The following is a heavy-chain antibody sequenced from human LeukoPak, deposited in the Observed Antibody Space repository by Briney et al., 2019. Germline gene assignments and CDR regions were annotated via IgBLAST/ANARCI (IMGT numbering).Heavy chain of an antibody. CDR3: AKENYYGSGSTPPSHFDY. D-gene: IGHD3-10*01. CDR2: ISGSGGST. Sequence: PGGSLRLXCAASGFTFSSYAMSWVRQAPGKGLEWVSAISGSGGSTYYADSVKGRFTISRDNSKNTLYLQMNSLRAEDTAVYYCAKENYYGSGSTPPSHFDYWGRGTLVTVSS. V-gene: IGHV3-23*01. CDR1: GFTFSSYA. J-gene: IGHJ4*02.